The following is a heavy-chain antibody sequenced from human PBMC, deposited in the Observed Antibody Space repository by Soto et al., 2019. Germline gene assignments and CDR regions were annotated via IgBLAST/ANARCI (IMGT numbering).Heavy chain of an antibody. CDR2: IYPDDSDT. J-gene: IGHJ3*02. CDR3: ARSPGDDAAFDI. V-gene: IGHV5-51*01. D-gene: IGHD4-17*01. Sequence: PGESLKISCKASGYTFINYWIGWVRQMPGKGLEWTGIIYPDDSDTRYSPSFQGQVTISADKSINTAYLQWSSLKAPDTAIYYCARSPGDDAAFDIWGQGTMVTCSS. CDR1: GYTFINYW.